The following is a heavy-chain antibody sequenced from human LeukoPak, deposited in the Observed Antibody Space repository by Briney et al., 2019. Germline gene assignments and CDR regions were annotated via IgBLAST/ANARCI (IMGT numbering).Heavy chain of an antibody. J-gene: IGHJ4*02. Sequence: GGSLRLSCAASGFIFSNYNMNWVRQAPGKGLEWVSFISSSGSYIYFADSVNGRFTISRDNAKNSLFLQMNSLRAEDTGLYYCARATTAKRGSEGYWGRGTLVTVSS. CDR1: GFIFSNYN. CDR3: ARATTAKRGSEGY. CDR2: ISSSGSYI. D-gene: IGHD4-11*01. V-gene: IGHV3-21*01.